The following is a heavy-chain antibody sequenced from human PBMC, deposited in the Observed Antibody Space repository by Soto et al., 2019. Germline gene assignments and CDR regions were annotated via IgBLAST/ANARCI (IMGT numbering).Heavy chain of an antibody. D-gene: IGHD6-6*01. CDR1: GFTFTSSA. V-gene: IGHV1-58*01. CDR3: AAGSSSSGGDY. J-gene: IGHJ4*02. Sequence: QMQLVQSGPEVKKPGTSVKVSSKAYGFTFTSSAVQWVRQARGQRLEWIGWIVVGSGNTNYAQKFQERVHITRDMSTSPVYMELSSLRSEDTAVYYCAAGSSSSGGDYWGQGTLVTVSS. CDR2: IVVGSGNT.